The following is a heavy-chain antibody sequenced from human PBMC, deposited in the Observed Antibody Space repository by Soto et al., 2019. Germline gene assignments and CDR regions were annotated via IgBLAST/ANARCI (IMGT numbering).Heavy chain of an antibody. CDR2: IYYSGST. V-gene: IGHV4-30-4*01. CDR3: ASVETAMVT. Sequence: SETLSLTCTVSGASIRSGDYYWSWIRQPPGKGLEWIGYIYYSGSTYYNPSLKSRVTMSVDTSKNQSSLKLSSVTAADTAVYYCASVETAMVTWGQGNLVTVSS. CDR1: GASIRSGDYY. J-gene: IGHJ5*02. D-gene: IGHD5-18*01.